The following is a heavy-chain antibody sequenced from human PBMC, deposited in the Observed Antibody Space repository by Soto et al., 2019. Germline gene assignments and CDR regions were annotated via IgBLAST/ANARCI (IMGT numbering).Heavy chain of an antibody. D-gene: IGHD3-10*01. J-gene: IGHJ4*02. CDR1: GFTFSSYG. CDR2: IWYDGSNK. V-gene: IGHV3-33*01. Sequence: QVQLVESGGGVVQPGRSLRLSCAASGFTFSSYGMHWVRLAPGKGLEWVAVIWYDGSNKYYADSVKGRFTISRDNSKNTLYLQMNSLRAEDTAVYYSARDPWVRGAARGFDYWGLGILVTVSS. CDR3: ARDPWVRGAARGFDY.